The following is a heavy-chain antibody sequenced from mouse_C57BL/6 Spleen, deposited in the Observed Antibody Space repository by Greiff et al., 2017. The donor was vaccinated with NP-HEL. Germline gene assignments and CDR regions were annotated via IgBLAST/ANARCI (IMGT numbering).Heavy chain of an antibody. J-gene: IGHJ4*01. CDR3: ARGETTVVDAMDY. CDR1: GYTFTSYW. Sequence: VQLQQSGAELVMPGASVKLSCKASGYTFTSYWMHWVKQRPGQGLEWIGEIDPSDSYTNYNQKFKGKSTLTVDKSSSTAYMQLSSLTSEDSAVYYCARGETTVVDAMDYWGQGTSVTVSS. D-gene: IGHD1-1*01. V-gene: IGHV1-69*01. CDR2: IDPSDSYT.